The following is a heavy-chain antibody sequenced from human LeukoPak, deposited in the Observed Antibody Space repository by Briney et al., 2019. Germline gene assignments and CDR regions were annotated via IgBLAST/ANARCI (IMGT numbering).Heavy chain of an antibody. CDR1: GGSITRSSYY. D-gene: IGHD3-16*02. CDR3: ARGGDDYVWGSYRF. J-gene: IGHJ4*02. CDR2: IYYTGST. Sequence: PSETLSLTCSVSGGSITRSSYYWGWIRQPPGKGLEWIGSIYYTGSTNYNPSLKSRVTISEDTSKNQFSLKLSSVTAADMAVYYCARGGDDYVWGSYRFWGQGTLVTVSS. V-gene: IGHV4-39*07.